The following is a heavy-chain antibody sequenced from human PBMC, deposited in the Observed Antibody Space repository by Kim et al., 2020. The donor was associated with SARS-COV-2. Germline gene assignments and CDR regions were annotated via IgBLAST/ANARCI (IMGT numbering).Heavy chain of an antibody. Sequence: SETLSLTCTVSGGSISSNYWSWIRQPPGKGLEWIGYIYYSGSTNYNPSLKSRVTISVDTSKNQFSLKLSSVTAADTAVYYCARGYSGYDYNWFDPWGQGTLVTVSS. D-gene: IGHD5-12*01. J-gene: IGHJ5*02. V-gene: IGHV4-59*01. CDR2: IYYSGST. CDR3: ARGYSGYDYNWFDP. CDR1: GGSISSNY.